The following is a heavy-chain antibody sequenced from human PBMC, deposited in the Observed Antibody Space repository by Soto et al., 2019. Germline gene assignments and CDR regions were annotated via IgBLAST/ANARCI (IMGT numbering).Heavy chain of an antibody. CDR2: IYYSGST. D-gene: IGHD3-3*01. CDR1: GGSISSGDYY. J-gene: IGHJ5*02. V-gene: IGHV4-30-4*01. CDR3: ARAGMAWLYNWFDP. Sequence: PSETLSLTCTVSGGSISSGDYYWSWIRQPPGKGLEWIGYIYYSGSTYYNPSLKSRVTISVDTSKNQFSLKLSSVTAADTAVYYCARAGMAWLYNWFDPWGQGTLVTVSS.